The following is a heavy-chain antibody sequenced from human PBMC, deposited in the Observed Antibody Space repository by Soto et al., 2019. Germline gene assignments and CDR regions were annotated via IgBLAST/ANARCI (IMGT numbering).Heavy chain of an antibody. D-gene: IGHD6-19*01. CDR2: FYYSGNT. V-gene: IGHV4-4*07. J-gene: IGHJ6*02. CDR3: ARMYNSGFYRPEGDYFFYGMDV. Sequence: PSETLSLTCTVSGDFIRDYYWSWIRQPAGKGLEWIGRFYYSGNTKANPSLKSRVTMSADTSKNQFSLSLRSVTAADSAIYYCARMYNSGFYRPEGDYFFYGMDVWGQGTTVTVSS. CDR1: GDFIRDYY.